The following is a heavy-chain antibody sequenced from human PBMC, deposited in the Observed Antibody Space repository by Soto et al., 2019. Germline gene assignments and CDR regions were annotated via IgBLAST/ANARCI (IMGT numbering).Heavy chain of an antibody. J-gene: IGHJ6*02. D-gene: IGHD3-10*01. V-gene: IGHV4-39*01. Sequence: QLQLQESGPGLVKPSETLSLTCTVSGGSISSSSHYWGWIRQPPGKGLEWIGTIDYSGGTYYNPSLKRRVTISLNTSKCQFPLKLSSVTAANTAVYYCARHLAYYYGSGSFAFYYYGMDVWGQGTTVTVSS. CDR1: GGSISSSSHY. CDR2: IDYSGGT. CDR3: ARHLAYYYGSGSFAFYYYGMDV.